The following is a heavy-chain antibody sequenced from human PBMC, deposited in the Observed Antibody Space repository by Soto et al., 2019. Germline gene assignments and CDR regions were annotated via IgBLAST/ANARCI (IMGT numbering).Heavy chain of an antibody. J-gene: IGHJ2*01. Sequence: EVQLVESGGGLVQPGGSLTLSCAASGFTFSSYWMHWVRQAPGKGVVWVSRINPDVRGTNYADSVKGQFTISRDNAKHTLYLQRNSLRPEETAVYYCARVGQGAWYFYRWGRGTLVNVSS. CDR2: INPDVRGT. D-gene: IGHD1-26*01. CDR1: GFTFSSYW. CDR3: ARVGQGAWYFYR. V-gene: IGHV3-74*01.